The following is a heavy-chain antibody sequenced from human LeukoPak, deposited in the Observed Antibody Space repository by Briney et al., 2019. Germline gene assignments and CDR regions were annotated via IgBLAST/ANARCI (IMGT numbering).Heavy chain of an antibody. CDR1: GFTFYNFA. D-gene: IGHD3-16*02. CDR3: AREMVYYDYVWGSYPPVDY. V-gene: IGHV3-23*01. Sequence: GGSLRLSCAASGFTFYNFAMSWVRQAPGKGLEWVSGISGSGGTTYYTDSVKGRFTISRDTSKNTLYLQMNSLRAEDTAVYYCAREMVYYDYVWGSYPPVDYWGQGTLVTVSS. CDR2: ISGSGGTT. J-gene: IGHJ4*02.